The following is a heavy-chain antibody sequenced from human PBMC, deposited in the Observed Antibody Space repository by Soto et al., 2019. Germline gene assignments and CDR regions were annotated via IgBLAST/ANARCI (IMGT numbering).Heavy chain of an antibody. V-gene: IGHV1-69*13. D-gene: IGHD1-26*01. CDR3: ARDRGIVGAPGFDP. J-gene: IGHJ5*02. CDR1: GGTFSSYA. CDR2: IIPIFGTA. Sequence: SVKVSCKASGGTFSSYAISWVRQAPGQGLEWMGGIIPIFGTANYAQKFQGRVTITADESTSTAYMELSSLRSEDTAVYYCARDRGIVGAPGFDPWGQGTLVTVSS.